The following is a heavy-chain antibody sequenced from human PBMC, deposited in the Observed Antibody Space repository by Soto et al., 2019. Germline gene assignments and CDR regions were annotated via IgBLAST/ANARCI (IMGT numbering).Heavy chain of an antibody. CDR3: ARVVDTAMVDY. D-gene: IGHD5-18*01. Sequence: SDTLSLTCTVSGGSISSGGYYWSWIRQHPGKGLEWIGYIYYSGSTYYNPSPKSRVTISVDTSKNQFSLKLSSVTAADTAVYYCARVVDTAMVDYWGQGTLVTVSS. J-gene: IGHJ4*02. CDR1: GGSISSGGYY. V-gene: IGHV4-31*03. CDR2: IYYSGST.